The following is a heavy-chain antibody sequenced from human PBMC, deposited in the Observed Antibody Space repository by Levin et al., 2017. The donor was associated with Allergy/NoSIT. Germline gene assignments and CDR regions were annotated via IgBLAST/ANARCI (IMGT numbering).Heavy chain of an antibody. Sequence: GESLKISCAASGFPFSDYYMSWIRQAPGKGLEWVAYISGTGSTIHYADSVKGRFTVSRDNAKNSLYLQLNSLRAEDTAVFYCAKIYGDHVDYWGQGTLVTVSS. CDR1: GFPFSDYY. J-gene: IGHJ4*02. CDR2: ISGTGSTI. V-gene: IGHV3-11*01. CDR3: AKIYGDHVDY. D-gene: IGHD4-17*01.